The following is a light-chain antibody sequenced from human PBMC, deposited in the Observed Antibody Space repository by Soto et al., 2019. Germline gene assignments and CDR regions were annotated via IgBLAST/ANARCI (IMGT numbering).Light chain of an antibody. V-gene: IGKV1-9*01. CDR3: QQLSIYPRT. J-gene: IGKJ1*01. Sequence: DIRLTQSPSFLSASVGDRVTITCRASHDINSYLAWYQQKPGRAPKLLIYAASTLPSAVPSRFSGAGSGTEFTLTITSLQPEDVATYYCQQLSIYPRTFGQGTKVEF. CDR2: AAS. CDR1: HDINSY.